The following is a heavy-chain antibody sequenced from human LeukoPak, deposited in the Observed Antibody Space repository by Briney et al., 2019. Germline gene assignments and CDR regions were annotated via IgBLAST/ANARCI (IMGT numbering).Heavy chain of an antibody. J-gene: IGHJ4*02. CDR2: IYYSGST. CDR3: ARVLKLGMQDY. Sequence: PSETLSLTCTVSGGSISSSSYYWGWIRQPPGKGLEWIGSIYYSGSTYYNPSLKSRVTISVDTSKNQFSLKLSSVTAADTAVYYCARVLKLGMQDYWGQGTLVTVSS. CDR1: GGSISSSSYY. V-gene: IGHV4-39*07. D-gene: IGHD7-27*01.